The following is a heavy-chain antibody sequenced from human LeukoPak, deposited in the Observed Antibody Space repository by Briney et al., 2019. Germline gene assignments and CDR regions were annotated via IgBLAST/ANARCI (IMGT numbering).Heavy chain of an antibody. CDR1: GYTFTGYY. V-gene: IGHV1-2*02. Sequence: ASVKVSCKASGYTFTGYYMHWVRQAPGQGLEWMGWINPNSGGTNYAQKFQGRVTMTRDTSISTAYMELSRLRSDDTAVYYCARDGVGSGWSTGDYWGQGTLVTVSS. D-gene: IGHD6-19*01. J-gene: IGHJ4*02. CDR2: INPNSGGT. CDR3: ARDGVGSGWSTGDY.